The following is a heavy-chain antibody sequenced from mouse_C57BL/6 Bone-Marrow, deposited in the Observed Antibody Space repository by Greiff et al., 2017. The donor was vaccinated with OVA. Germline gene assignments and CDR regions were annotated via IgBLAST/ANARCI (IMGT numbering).Heavy chain of an antibody. CDR3: TRGYDGYFAWFAY. CDR2: IYPGNSDT. CDR1: GYTFTSYW. D-gene: IGHD2-3*01. V-gene: IGHV1-5*01. Sequence: VQLKQSGTVLARPGASVKMSCKTSGYTFTSYWMHWVKQRPGQGLEWIGAIYPGNSDTSYNQKFKGTAKLTAVTSASTAYMELSSLTNEDSAVYYCTRGYDGYFAWFAYWGQGTLVTVSA. J-gene: IGHJ3*01.